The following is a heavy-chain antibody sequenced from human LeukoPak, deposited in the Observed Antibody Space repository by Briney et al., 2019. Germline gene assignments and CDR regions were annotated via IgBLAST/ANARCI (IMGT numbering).Heavy chain of an antibody. V-gene: IGHV3-30*03. CDR1: GFTFSSYG. CDR3: ARRGSGTYDFDF. D-gene: IGHD3-10*01. J-gene: IGHJ4*02. Sequence: GGSLRLSCAASGFTFSSYGMHGVRQAPGKGLEWVAVISYDGSNKYYADSVKGRFSISRDNSKNTLYLQMNSLRAEDAAVYYCARRGSGTYDFDFWGQGALVTVSS. CDR2: ISYDGSNK.